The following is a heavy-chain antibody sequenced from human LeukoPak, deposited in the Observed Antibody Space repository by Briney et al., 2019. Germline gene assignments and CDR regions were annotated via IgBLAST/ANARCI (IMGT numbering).Heavy chain of an antibody. V-gene: IGHV1-18*01. Sequence: ASVKVSCKASGYTFTSYGISWVRQAPGQGLEWMRWISAYNGNTNYAQKLQGRVTMTTDTSTSTAYMELRSLRSDDTAVYYCARDDWLGYCSGGSCLVDYWGQGTLVTVSS. CDR1: GYTFTSYG. CDR3: ARDDWLGYCSGGSCLVDY. D-gene: IGHD2-15*01. CDR2: ISAYNGNT. J-gene: IGHJ4*02.